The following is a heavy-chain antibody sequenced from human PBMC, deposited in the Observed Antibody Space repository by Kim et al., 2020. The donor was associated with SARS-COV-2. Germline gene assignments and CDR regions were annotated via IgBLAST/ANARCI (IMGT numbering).Heavy chain of an antibody. J-gene: IGHJ3*02. CDR1: GFTFSSYW. CDR2: INSDGSST. Sequence: GGSLRLSCAASGFTFSSYWMHWVRQAPGKGLVWVARINSDGSSTSYADSVKGRFTISRDNAKNTLYLQMNSLRAEDTAVYYCARGFVDIVATFFPTTLSAVAFDIWGQGTMVTVSS. CDR3: ARGFVDIVATFFPTTLSAVAFDI. D-gene: IGHD5-12*01. V-gene: IGHV3-74*01.